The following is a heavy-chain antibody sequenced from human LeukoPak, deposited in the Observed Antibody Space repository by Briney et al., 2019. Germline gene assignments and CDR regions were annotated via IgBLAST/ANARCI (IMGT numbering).Heavy chain of an antibody. J-gene: IGHJ5*02. CDR1: GFTFSDYG. Sequence: GGSLRLSCAASGFTFSDYGMHWVRQAPGKGLEWVAFIRTDGSNDYYPDSVKGRFTISRDNSRNTLYLQMNSLRAEDTAFYYCAKGGSSSHNWFDPWGQGTRVTVSS. CDR3: AKGGSSSHNWFDP. CDR2: IRTDGSND. V-gene: IGHV3-30*02. D-gene: IGHD6-13*01.